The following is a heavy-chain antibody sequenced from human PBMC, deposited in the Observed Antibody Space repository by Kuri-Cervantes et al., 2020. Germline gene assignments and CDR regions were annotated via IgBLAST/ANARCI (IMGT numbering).Heavy chain of an antibody. V-gene: IGHV1-8*01. CDR1: GYTFTSYD. D-gene: IGHD5-18*01. Sequence: ASVKVSCKASGYTFTSYDINWVRQATGQGLEWMGWMNPNSGNTGYAQKFQGRVTMTRNTSISTAYMELSSLRSEDTAVYYCARDRSAMGPFYYYYGMDVWGQGTTVTVSS. J-gene: IGHJ6*02. CDR3: ARDRSAMGPFYYYYGMDV. CDR2: MNPNSGNT.